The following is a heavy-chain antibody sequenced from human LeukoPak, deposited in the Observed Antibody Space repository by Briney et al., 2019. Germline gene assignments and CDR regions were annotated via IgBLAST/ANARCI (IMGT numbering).Heavy chain of an antibody. J-gene: IGHJ6*03. D-gene: IGHD6-19*01. CDR3: TTVIAVAGTYHGYYYYMDV. CDR1: GFTFSNAW. V-gene: IGHV3-15*01. CDR2: IKSKTDGGTT. Sequence: PGGSLRLSCAASGFTFSNAWMSWVRQAPGKGLEWFGRIKSKTDGGTTDYAAPVKDRFTISRDDSKNTLYLQMNSLKTEDTAVYYCTTVIAVAGTYHGYYYYMDVWGKGTTVTVSS.